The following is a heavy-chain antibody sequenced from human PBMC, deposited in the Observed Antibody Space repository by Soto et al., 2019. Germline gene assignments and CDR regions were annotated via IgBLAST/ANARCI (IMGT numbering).Heavy chain of an antibody. CDR2: IYYSGST. D-gene: IGHD3-22*01. J-gene: IGHJ4*02. CDR1: GGSISSYY. V-gene: IGHV4-59*01. Sequence: QVQLQESGPGLVKPSETLSLTCTVSGGSISSYYWSWIRQPPGKGLEWIGYIYYSGSTNYNPSLTSRATISVDTSKNQSSVKLSSVTAADTAVYYCARVYYDCSGYYFHYWGQGTLVTVSS. CDR3: ARVYYDCSGYYFHY.